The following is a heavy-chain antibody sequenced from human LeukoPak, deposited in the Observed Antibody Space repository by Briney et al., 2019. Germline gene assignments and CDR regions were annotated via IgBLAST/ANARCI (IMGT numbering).Heavy chain of an antibody. J-gene: IGHJ4*01. CDR3: ARELLREVTLAY. CDR1: GFTFISYG. CDR2: INNGGSDM. Sequence: PGGSLRLSCAASGFTFISYGMQWVRQAPGKGLVWVSRINNGGSDMSYADSVKGRFTISRDNAKNTLYLQMKSLRAEDTAVYYCARELLREVTLAYWGQGTPVTVSS. D-gene: IGHD2-21*02. V-gene: IGHV3-74*01.